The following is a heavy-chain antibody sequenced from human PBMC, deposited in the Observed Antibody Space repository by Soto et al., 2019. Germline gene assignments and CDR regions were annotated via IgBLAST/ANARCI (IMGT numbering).Heavy chain of an antibody. D-gene: IGHD3-3*01. V-gene: IGHV2-5*02. Sequence: QITLKESGPTLVKPTQTLTLTCTFSGFSLSTSGVGVGLIRQPPGKALEWLALIYWDDDKRYSPSLKSRLTLTKDTSKNQVVLTMTNMDPVDTATYFCAHSFFGGPYYSYYLDVWGKGTTVTVSS. CDR1: GFSLSTSGVG. J-gene: IGHJ6*03. CDR3: AHSFFGGPYYSYYLDV. CDR2: IYWDDDK.